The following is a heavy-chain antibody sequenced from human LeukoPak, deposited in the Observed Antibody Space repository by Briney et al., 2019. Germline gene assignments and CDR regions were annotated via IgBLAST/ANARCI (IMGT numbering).Heavy chain of an antibody. J-gene: IGHJ6*03. CDR2: IFYSGSC. Sequence: SETLSLTCTVSGVSISTYYWSWIRRPPGKGLEWVGYIFYSGSCNYNPSRKSRVTISVDTSKNQFSLKLSSVTPADTAVYYCAREREWIQLPAMRSYYYMDVWGRGTTVTVSS. CDR1: GVSISTYY. V-gene: IGHV4-59*01. D-gene: IGHD5-18*01. CDR3: AREREWIQLPAMRSYYYMDV.